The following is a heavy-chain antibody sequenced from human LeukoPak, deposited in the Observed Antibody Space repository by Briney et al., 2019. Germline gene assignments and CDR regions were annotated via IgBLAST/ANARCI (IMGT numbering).Heavy chain of an antibody. CDR2: IRNKANSYTT. D-gene: IGHD3-10*01. CDR1: GFTFSAHY. J-gene: IGHJ4*02. CDR3: ARVRSYFFDY. V-gene: IGHV3-72*01. Sequence: PGGSLRLSCAASGFTFSAHYMDWVRQAPGKGLEWVGRIRNKANSYTTEYAASVKGRFTISRDDSKSSLFLQMNSLKTEDTAVYYCARVRSYFFDYWGQGTLVTVSS.